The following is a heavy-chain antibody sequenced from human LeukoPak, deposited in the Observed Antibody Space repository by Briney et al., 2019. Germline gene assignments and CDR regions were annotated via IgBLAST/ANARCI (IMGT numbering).Heavy chain of an antibody. J-gene: IGHJ4*02. CDR1: GFTFSDYY. CDR3: ATYRQVLLPFES. CDR2: ISSSSSYI. D-gene: IGHD2-8*02. V-gene: IGHV3-11*03. Sequence: GGSLRLSCAASGFTFSDYYMSWIRQAPGKGLEWVSSISSSSSYIYYADSVKGRFTISRDNAKNSLYPQMNSLRAEDTAIYYCATYRQVLLPFESWGQGTLVTVSS.